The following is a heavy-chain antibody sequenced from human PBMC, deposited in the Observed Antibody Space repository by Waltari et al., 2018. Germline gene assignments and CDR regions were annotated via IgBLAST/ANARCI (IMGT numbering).Heavy chain of an antibody. J-gene: IGHJ6*02. CDR3: ARERTDGDDFWSGRRMDV. D-gene: IGHD3-3*01. V-gene: IGHV5-51*03. CDR2: IYPGDSDT. Sequence: EVQLVQSGAEVKKPGESLKISCKGSGYSFTSYWIGWVRQMPGKGLEWMGIIYPGDSDTRYSPSFQGQVTISADKSISTAYLQWSSPKASDTAMYYCARERTDGDDFWSGRRMDVWGQGTTVTVSS. CDR1: GYSFTSYW.